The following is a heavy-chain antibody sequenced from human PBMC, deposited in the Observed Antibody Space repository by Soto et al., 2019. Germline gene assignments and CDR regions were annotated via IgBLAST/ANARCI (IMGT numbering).Heavy chain of an antibody. CDR1: GYSFTSYW. Sequence: PGESLKISCKGSGYSFTSYWISWVRQMPGKGLEWMGRIDPSDSYTNYSPSFQGHVTISADKSISTAYLQWSSLKASDTAMYYCAGDSGSSWGADWFDPWGQGTLVTVSS. J-gene: IGHJ5*02. D-gene: IGHD6-13*01. CDR3: AGDSGSSWGADWFDP. V-gene: IGHV5-10-1*01. CDR2: IDPSDSYT.